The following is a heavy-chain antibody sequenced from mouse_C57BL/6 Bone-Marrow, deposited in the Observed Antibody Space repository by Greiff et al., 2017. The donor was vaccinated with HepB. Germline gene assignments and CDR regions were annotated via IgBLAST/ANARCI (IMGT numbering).Heavy chain of an antibody. CDR2: IHPNSGST. V-gene: IGHV1-64*01. CDR3: ARAVLTGTLFAY. J-gene: IGHJ3*01. D-gene: IGHD4-1*01. Sequence: VQLQQPGAELVKPGASVKLSCKASGYTFTSYWMHWVKQRPGQGLEWIGMIHPNSGSTNYNEKFKSKATLTVDKSSSTAYMQLSSLTSEDSAVYYCARAVLTGTLFAYWGQGTLVTVSA. CDR1: GYTFTSYW.